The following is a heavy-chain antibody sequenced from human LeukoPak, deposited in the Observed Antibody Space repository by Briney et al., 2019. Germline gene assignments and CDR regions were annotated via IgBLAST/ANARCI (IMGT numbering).Heavy chain of an antibody. V-gene: IGHV4-39*01. J-gene: IGHJ4*02. D-gene: IGHD4-11*01. CDR2: VYYSLST. Sequence: PSGTLSLTCTVSVSSISSASSYRGRIREPPGKGLGGIGGVYYSLSTYHNPTLKSRVTISVDTSKNQFSLDLKSVTAKNTVVYYYARQAKTAVHYIAFDFWGQGTLVTVSS. CDR3: ARQAKTAVHYIAFDF. CDR1: VSSISSASSY.